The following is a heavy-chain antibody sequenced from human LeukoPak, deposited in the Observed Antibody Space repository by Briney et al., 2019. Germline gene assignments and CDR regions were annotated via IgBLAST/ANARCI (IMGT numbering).Heavy chain of an antibody. Sequence: GGSLRLSCAASGFTFSSYSMNWVRQAPGKGLEWVSSISSSSSYIYYADSVKGRFTISRGNAKNSLYLQMNSLRAEDTAVYYCARGSRDIVVVPAAIDWFDPWGQGTLVTVSS. D-gene: IGHD2-2*02. CDR2: ISSSSSYI. J-gene: IGHJ5*02. CDR3: ARGSRDIVVVPAAIDWFDP. V-gene: IGHV3-21*01. CDR1: GFTFSSYS.